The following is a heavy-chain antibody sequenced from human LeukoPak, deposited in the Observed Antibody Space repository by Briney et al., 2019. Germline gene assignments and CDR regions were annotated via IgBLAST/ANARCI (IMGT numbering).Heavy chain of an antibody. D-gene: IGHD3-3*01. CDR2: IIPIFGTA. V-gene: IGHV1-69*13. Sequence: ASVKVSCKASGGTFSSYAISWLRQAPGQGLEWMGGIIPIFGTANYAQKFQGRVTITADESTSTAYMELSSLRSEDTAVYYCARVIPPGSLEWLLGWFDPWGQGTLVTVSS. J-gene: IGHJ5*02. CDR1: GGTFSSYA. CDR3: ARVIPPGSLEWLLGWFDP.